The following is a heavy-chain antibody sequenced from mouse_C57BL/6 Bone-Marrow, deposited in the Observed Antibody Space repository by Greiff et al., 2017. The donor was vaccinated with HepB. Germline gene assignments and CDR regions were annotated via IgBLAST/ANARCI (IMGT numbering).Heavy chain of an antibody. J-gene: IGHJ2*01. CDR1: GFTFSDYY. D-gene: IGHD1-1*01. CDR3: ARRGYYYGSSLED. V-gene: IGHV5-12*01. CDR2: ISNGGGST. Sequence: EVMLVESGGGLVQPGGSLKLSCAASGFTFSDYYMYWVRQTPEKRLEWVAYISNGGGSTYYPDTVKGRSTISRDNAKNTLYLQMSRLKSEDTAMYDCARRGYYYGSSLEDWGQGTTLTVSS.